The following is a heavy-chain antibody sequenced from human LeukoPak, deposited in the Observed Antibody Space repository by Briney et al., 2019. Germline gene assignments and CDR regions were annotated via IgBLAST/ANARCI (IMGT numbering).Heavy chain of an antibody. Sequence: GASVKVSCKASGGTFSSYAISWVRQAPGQGLEWMGRIIPILGIANYAQKFQGRVTITADKSTSTAYMELSSLRSEDTAVYYCARALGYCSSTSCYPAKHYYYGMDVWGQGTTVTVSS. CDR2: IIPILGIA. CDR3: ARALGYCSSTSCYPAKHYYYGMDV. CDR1: GGTFSSYA. J-gene: IGHJ6*02. D-gene: IGHD2-2*01. V-gene: IGHV1-69*04.